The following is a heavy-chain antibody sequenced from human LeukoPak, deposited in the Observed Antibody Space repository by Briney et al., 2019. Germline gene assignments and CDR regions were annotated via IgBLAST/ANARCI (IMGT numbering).Heavy chain of an antibody. V-gene: IGHV3-11*06. Sequence: PGGSLRLSCAASGFTFSDYYMSWIRQAPGKGLEWVSSISSSSSYIYYADSVKGRFTISRDNAKNSLYLQMNSLRAEDTAVYYCARDTIVVVLSDWGQGTLVTVSS. CDR1: GFTFSDYY. CDR2: ISSSSSYI. D-gene: IGHD2-15*01. J-gene: IGHJ4*02. CDR3: ARDTIVVVLSD.